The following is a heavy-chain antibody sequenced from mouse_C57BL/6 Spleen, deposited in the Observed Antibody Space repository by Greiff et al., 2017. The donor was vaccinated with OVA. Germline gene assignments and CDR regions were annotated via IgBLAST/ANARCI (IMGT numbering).Heavy chain of an antibody. D-gene: IGHD1-1*01. V-gene: IGHV1-39*01. CDR2: INPNYGTT. Sequence: EVQLQQSGPELVKPGASVKISCKASGYSFTDYNMHWVKQSNGKSLEWIGVINPNYGTTSYNQKFKGKATLTVDQSSSTAYMQLNSLTSEDAAVYYCARGRYYEDYAMDYWGKGTSVTVSS. CDR3: ARGRYYEDYAMDY. CDR1: GYSFTDYN. J-gene: IGHJ4*01.